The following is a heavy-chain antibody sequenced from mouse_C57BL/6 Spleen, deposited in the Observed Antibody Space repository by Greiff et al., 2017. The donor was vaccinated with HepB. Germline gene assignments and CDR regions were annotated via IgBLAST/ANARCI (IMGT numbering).Heavy chain of an antibody. CDR1: GYTFTDYY. J-gene: IGHJ2*01. CDR2: INPNNGGT. D-gene: IGHD2-4*01. CDR3: ARSYDYDGGDYFDD. V-gene: IGHV1-26*01. Sequence: VQLQQSGPELVKPGASVKISCKASGYTFTDYYMNWVKQSHGKSLEWIGDINPNNGGTSYNQKFKGKATLTVDKSSSTAYMELRSLTSEDSAVYYCARSYDYDGGDYFDDWGQGTTLTVSS.